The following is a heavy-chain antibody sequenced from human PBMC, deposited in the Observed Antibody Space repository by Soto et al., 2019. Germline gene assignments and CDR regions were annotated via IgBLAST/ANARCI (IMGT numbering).Heavy chain of an antibody. J-gene: IGHJ3*01. CDR2: ISSDSKTI. Sequence: GGSLRLSCAASGFNLSTYGMNWVRQAPGKGPEWVSYISSDSKTIYYADSVKGRFTISRDNGENSLWLQMSSLRNDDTAVYYCVTPRTGIQVWRPFDLWGQGRMVTVSS. D-gene: IGHD5-18*01. V-gene: IGHV3-48*02. CDR3: VTPRTGIQVWRPFDL. CDR1: GFNLSTYG.